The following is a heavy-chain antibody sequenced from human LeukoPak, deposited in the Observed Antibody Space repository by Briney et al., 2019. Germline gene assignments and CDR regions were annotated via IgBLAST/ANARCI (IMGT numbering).Heavy chain of an antibody. CDR1: GYTFTSYG. D-gene: IGHD4-11*01. Sequence: AASVKVSCKASGYTFTSYGISWVRQAPGQGLEWMGIINPSGGSTSYAQKFQGRVTMTRDTSTSTVYMELSSLRSEDTAVYYCARGQDSKNIHGYWGQGTLVTVSS. V-gene: IGHV1-46*01. CDR3: ARGQDSKNIHGY. CDR2: INPSGGST. J-gene: IGHJ4*02.